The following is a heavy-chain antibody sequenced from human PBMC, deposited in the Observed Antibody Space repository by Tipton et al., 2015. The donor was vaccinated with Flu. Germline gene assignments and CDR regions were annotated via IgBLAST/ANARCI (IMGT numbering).Heavy chain of an antibody. CDR1: GDSISSDFF. D-gene: IGHD4-11*01. CDR3: ARRDYSNYVSDPKNWFDP. V-gene: IGHV4-38-2*02. Sequence: LRLSCSISGDSISSDFFWGWIRQPPGKGLEWIASIHRSGSTYYNPSLKSRVTILLDKSNNQFSLKLRSVTAADMAVYYCARRDYSNYVSDPKNWFDPWGQGTLATVSS. CDR2: IHRSGST. J-gene: IGHJ5*02.